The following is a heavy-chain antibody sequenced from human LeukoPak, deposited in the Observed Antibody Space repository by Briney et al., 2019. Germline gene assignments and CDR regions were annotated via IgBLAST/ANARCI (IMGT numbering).Heavy chain of an antibody. CDR2: ISGSGGST. CDR1: GFTFSSYA. V-gene: IGHV3-23*01. D-gene: IGHD6-13*01. Sequence: GGSLRLSCAASGFTFSSYAMSWVRQAPGKGLEWVSAISGSGGSTYYADSVKGRFTISRDNSKNTLYLQMNSLRAEDTAVYHCAKDLMDSSSWFEYFQHWGQGTLVTVSS. J-gene: IGHJ1*01. CDR3: AKDLMDSSSWFEYFQH.